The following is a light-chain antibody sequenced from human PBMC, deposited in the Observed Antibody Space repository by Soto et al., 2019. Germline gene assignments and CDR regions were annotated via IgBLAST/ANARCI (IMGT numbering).Light chain of an antibody. J-gene: IGLJ2*01. CDR2: KDS. CDR3: QSVDRSGVV. CDR1: ALAKHH. V-gene: IGLV3-25*03. Sequence: SYELTQPPSVSVSPGQTARITCSGDALAKHHAYWYQQKPGQAPVLVIYKDSERPSGIPERISGSSSGTTVTLTISGAQAEDEADYYCQSVDRSGVVIGGGTQLTVL.